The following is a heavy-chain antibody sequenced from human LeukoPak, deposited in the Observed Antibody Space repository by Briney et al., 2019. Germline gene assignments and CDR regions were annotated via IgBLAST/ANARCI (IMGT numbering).Heavy chain of an antibody. V-gene: IGHV3-23*01. CDR2: ISGSGGST. J-gene: IGHJ4*02. CDR1: GSTFSSYA. Sequence: GGSLRLSCAASGSTFSSYAMSWVRQAPGKGLEWVSAISGSGGSTYYADSVKGRFTISRDNSKNTLYLQMNSLRAEDTAVYYCAKDRERWLQLFDYWGQGTLVTVSS. D-gene: IGHD5-24*01. CDR3: AKDRERWLQLFDY.